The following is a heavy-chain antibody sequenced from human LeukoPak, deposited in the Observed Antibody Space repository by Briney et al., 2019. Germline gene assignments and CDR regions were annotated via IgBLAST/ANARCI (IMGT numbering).Heavy chain of an antibody. CDR3: AKDSGNRDNWFDP. D-gene: IGHD1-14*01. Sequence: PGGSLRLSCAASGFIFSSYDMNWVRQAPGKGLEWVSGVSSSGGSTYDADSVKGRFTISRDNSKNTLYLQMNSLRAEDTAVYYCAKDSGNRDNWFDPWGQGTLVTVSS. CDR1: GFIFSSYD. J-gene: IGHJ5*02. CDR2: VSSSGGST. V-gene: IGHV3-23*01.